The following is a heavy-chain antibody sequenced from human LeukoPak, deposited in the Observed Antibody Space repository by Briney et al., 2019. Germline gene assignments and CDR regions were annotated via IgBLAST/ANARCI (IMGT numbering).Heavy chain of an antibody. V-gene: IGHV3-23*01. Sequence: GGSLRLSCAASGFTFSSYAMSWVRQAPGKGLEWVSAISGSGGSTYYADSVKGRFTISRDNSKNTLYLQMNSLRAEDTALYYCARDSSVHYFDYWGQGTLVTVSS. CDR1: GFTFSSYA. D-gene: IGHD6-6*01. CDR3: ARDSSVHYFDY. J-gene: IGHJ4*02. CDR2: ISGSGGST.